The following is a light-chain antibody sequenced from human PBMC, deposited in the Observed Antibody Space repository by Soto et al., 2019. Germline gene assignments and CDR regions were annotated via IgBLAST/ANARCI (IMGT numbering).Light chain of an antibody. CDR2: HAS. CDR1: QTVGRN. CDR3: HQYDNWPQP. J-gene: IGKJ1*01. V-gene: IGKV3-15*01. Sequence: EIVMTQSPATLSVSPGERATLYCRASQTVGRNLAWYQQKPGQAPRLLIFHASTRATGIPARFSGSGSGTEFTLTISSLQYEDFAVYYCHQYDNWPQPFGQGTKADIK.